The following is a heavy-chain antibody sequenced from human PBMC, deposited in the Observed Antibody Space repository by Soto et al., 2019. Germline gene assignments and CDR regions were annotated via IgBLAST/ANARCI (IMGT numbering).Heavy chain of an antibody. CDR2: ISGSGGST. CDR3: AKDGDRGSYFFDY. J-gene: IGHJ4*02. V-gene: IGHV3-23*01. D-gene: IGHD1-26*01. Sequence: GGSLRLSCAASGFTFSSYAMSWVRQAPGKGLEWVSAISGSGGSTYYADSVKGRFTISRDNSEKKLYLQMNRLTAEDTAVYYCAKDGDRGSYFFDYWGQGTLVTVSS. CDR1: GFTFSSYA.